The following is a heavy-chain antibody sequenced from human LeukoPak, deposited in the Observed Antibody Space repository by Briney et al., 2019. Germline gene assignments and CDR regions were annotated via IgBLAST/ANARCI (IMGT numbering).Heavy chain of an antibody. CDR2: IRYDGSNK. D-gene: IGHD2-15*01. CDR1: GFTFSSYG. V-gene: IGHV3-30*02. Sequence: PGGSLRLSCAASGFTFSSYGMHWVRQAPGKGLEWVAFIRYDGSNKYYADSVKGRFTISRDNAKNSLYLQMNSLRAEDTAVYYRAREYCSGGSCYVPDAFDIWGQGTMVTVSS. J-gene: IGHJ3*02. CDR3: AREYCSGGSCYVPDAFDI.